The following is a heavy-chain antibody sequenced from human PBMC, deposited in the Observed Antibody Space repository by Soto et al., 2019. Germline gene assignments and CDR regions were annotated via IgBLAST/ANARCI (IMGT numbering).Heavy chain of an antibody. D-gene: IGHD2-2*01. CDR1: GFTISSSA. J-gene: IGHJ4*02. CDR2: ITVSGDTT. CDR3: AHKEGLSRPIGS. Sequence: PGGSLRLSCAASGFTISSSAMSWVRQAPGKGLEWVSGITVSGDTTYYVDSAKGRFTISRDNSKNTLYLQMNSLRAEDTALYYCAHKEGLSRPIGSWGQGTLVTVSS. V-gene: IGHV3-23*01.